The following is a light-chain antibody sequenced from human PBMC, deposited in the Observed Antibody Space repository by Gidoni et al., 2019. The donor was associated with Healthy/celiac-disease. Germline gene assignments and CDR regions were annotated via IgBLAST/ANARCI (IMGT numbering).Light chain of an antibody. CDR1: QSISSW. V-gene: IGKV1-5*01. CDR2: DAS. J-gene: IGKJ3*01. Sequence: DIQMTQSPSTLSASVGDRVTITCRASQSISSWLAWYQQKPGKAPKLLIYDASSLESGVPSRFSGSGSGTEFTLTISSLQPDDFATYYCQQYNSIPSTFGPGTKVDIK. CDR3: QQYNSIPST.